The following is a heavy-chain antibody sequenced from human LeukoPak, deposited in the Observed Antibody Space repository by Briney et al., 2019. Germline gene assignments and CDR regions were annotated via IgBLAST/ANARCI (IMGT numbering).Heavy chain of an antibody. J-gene: IGHJ4*02. CDR1: GYSLSELS. CDR2: FDPENGEA. D-gene: IGHD2-8*01. Sequence: ASVKVSCEVSGYSLSELSMHWVRQAPGKGLKWMGGFDPENGEAVYAQKFQGRVTMTEDTSTDTSYMELNSLKSEDTAVYYCAAGGVYDLLDNWGQGTLVTVSS. CDR3: AAGGVYDLLDN. V-gene: IGHV1-24*01.